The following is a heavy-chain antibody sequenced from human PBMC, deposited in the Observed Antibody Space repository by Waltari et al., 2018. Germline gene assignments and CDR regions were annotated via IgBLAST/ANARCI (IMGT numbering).Heavy chain of an antibody. CDR2: IRSKSAGGTL. V-gene: IGHV3-15*07. Sequence: EVQLVESGGGLVNPGGSLRLSCAASGFSFADGWMNWVRQAPGKGLGWGGGIRSKSAGGTLEYAAPVKGRFTISRDDSKNTAYLQMNSLKIEDTAFYDCTTNGGSSWPPRWGQGTLVTVSS. D-gene: IGHD6-13*01. CDR3: TTNGGSSWPPR. J-gene: IGHJ4*02. CDR1: GFSFADGW.